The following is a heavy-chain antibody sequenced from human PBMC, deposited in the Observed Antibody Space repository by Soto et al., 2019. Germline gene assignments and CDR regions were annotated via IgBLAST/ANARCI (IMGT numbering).Heavy chain of an antibody. J-gene: IGHJ4*02. Sequence: GGSLRLSCAASGFTFSGSAIHWVRQASGEGLEWVGRIRDKSNNYATLYAASVEGRFTISRDDSKNSLYLQMNTLRAEDTALYYCAREGLCTITSCYGDSWGRGALVTVSS. CDR1: GFTFSGSA. V-gene: IGHV3-73*01. CDR3: AREGLCTITSCYGDS. D-gene: IGHD2-2*01. CDR2: IRDKSNNYAT.